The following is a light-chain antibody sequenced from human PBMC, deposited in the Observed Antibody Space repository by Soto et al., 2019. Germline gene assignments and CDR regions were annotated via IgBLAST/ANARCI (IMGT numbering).Light chain of an antibody. CDR1: SSDVGFYNL. CDR3: ATWDDSLSGPL. CDR2: EGS. V-gene: IGLV2-14*02. J-gene: IGLJ3*02. Sequence: QSALTQPASVSGSPGQSITISCTGTSSDVGFYNLVSWYQHRPGKAPKFILYEGSKRPSGVPDRFSGSKSGTSASLAISGLRSEDEGDYYWATWDDSLSGPLFGGGTKLTVL.